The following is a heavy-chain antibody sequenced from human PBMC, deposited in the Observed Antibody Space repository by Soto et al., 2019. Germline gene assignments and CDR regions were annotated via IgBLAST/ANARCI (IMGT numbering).Heavy chain of an antibody. CDR3: ARASTVTISAVFWLDP. CDR1: GYTFTSYG. J-gene: IGHJ5*02. D-gene: IGHD4-17*01. Sequence: ASVKVSCKASGYTFTSYGIIWVRQLPGQGLEWMGLIRGYNGNTNYAQKLQGRVTMTTDTSTSTAYMELRSLRSDDTAVYYWARASTVTISAVFWLDPWGDGTLGTVSS. V-gene: IGHV1-18*01. CDR2: IRGYNGNT.